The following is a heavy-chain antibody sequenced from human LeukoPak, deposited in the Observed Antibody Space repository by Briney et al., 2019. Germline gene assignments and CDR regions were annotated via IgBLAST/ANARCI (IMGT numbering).Heavy chain of an antibody. CDR1: GFTVSSNY. D-gene: IGHD1-26*01. CDR3: VLNSGSYYDPGY. Sequence: GGSLRLSCAASGFTVSSNYMSWVRQAPGKGLEWVSVIYSGGNTYYADSVKGRFTISRDNSKNMLYLQMNSLRAEDSAVYYCVLNSGSYYDPGYWGQGTLVTVSS. V-gene: IGHV3-66*01. J-gene: IGHJ4*02. CDR2: IYSGGNT.